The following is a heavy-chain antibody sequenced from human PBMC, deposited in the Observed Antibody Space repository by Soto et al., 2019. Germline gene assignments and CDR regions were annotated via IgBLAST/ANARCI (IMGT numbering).Heavy chain of an antibody. J-gene: IGHJ5*02. CDR1: GFTFSTYW. CDR3: ASSSDPNWFDP. D-gene: IGHD3-22*01. V-gene: IGHV3-74*01. Sequence: EVQLVESGGGLVQPGGSLRLSCAASGFTFSTYWMHWVRQAPGKGLVWVSRIKGDGSTTYYADSVKGRFTISRDNAKNTLFLQMNSLRADDTAVYYCASSSDPNWFDPWGQGTLVTVSS. CDR2: IKGDGSTT.